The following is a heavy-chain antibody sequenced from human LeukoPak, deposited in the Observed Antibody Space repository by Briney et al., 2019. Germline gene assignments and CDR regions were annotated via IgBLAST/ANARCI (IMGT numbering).Heavy chain of an antibody. V-gene: IGHV1-24*01. D-gene: IGHD5-18*01. Sequence: GASVKVSCKVSGYTLTELSMHWVRQAPGKGLQWMGGFDPEDGETIYAQKFQGRVTMTEDTSTDTAYMELSSLRSEDTAVYYCATGYSYGSYYFDYWGQGTLVTVSS. CDR1: GYTLTELS. J-gene: IGHJ4*02. CDR2: FDPEDGET. CDR3: ATGYSYGSYYFDY.